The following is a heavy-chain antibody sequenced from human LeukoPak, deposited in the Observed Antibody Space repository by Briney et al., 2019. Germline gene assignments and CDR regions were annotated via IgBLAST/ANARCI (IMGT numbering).Heavy chain of an antibody. V-gene: IGHV3-30*18. D-gene: IGHD2-8*01. J-gene: IGHJ4*02. CDR2: ISNDGNNK. Sequence: PGGSLRLSCAASGFIFSSYDMYWVRQAPGKGLEWVAVISNDGNNKQYADSVKGRFTISRDNSKNTLYLQMNSLRADDTAVYHRAKDGLMRFFDYWGQGTLVTVSS. CDR3: AKDGLMRFFDY. CDR1: GFIFSSYD.